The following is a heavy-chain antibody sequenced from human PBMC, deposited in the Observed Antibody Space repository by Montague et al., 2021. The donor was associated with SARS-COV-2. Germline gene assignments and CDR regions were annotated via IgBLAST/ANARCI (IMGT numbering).Heavy chain of an antibody. J-gene: IGHJ6*02. D-gene: IGHD6-13*01. CDR3: ARVGRQQLVRLSGMDV. CDR1: GGSISSSSYY. V-gene: IGHV4-39*07. CDR2: IYYSGST. Sequence: SETLSLTCTVSGGSISSSSYYWGWFRQLPGKGLEWIGSIYYSGSTYYNPSLKSRVTISVDTSKNQFSLKLSSVTAADTAVYYCARVGRQQLVRLSGMDVWGQGTTVTVSS.